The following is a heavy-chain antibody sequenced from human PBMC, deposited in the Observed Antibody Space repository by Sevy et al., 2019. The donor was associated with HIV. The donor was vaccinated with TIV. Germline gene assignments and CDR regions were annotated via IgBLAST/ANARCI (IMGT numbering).Heavy chain of an antibody. CDR2: ISYDGSNK. CDR3: AREGTTGFDAFDI. Sequence: GGSLRLSCAASGFTFSSYAMHWVRQAPGKGLEWVAVISYDGSNKYYADSVKGRFTISRDNSKNTLYLQMNSLGAEDTAVYYCAREGTTGFDAFDIWGQGTMVTVSS. J-gene: IGHJ3*02. CDR1: GFTFSSYA. V-gene: IGHV3-30-3*01. D-gene: IGHD4-17*01.